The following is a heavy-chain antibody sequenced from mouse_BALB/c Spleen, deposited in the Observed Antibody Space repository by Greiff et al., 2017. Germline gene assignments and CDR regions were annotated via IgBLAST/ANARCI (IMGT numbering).Heavy chain of an antibody. CDR3: ARDRASHGYYSYWYFDV. D-gene: IGHD2-3*01. Sequence: EVKLVESGGGLVQPGGSLKLSCAASGFTFSSYGMSWVRQTPDKRLELVATINSNGGSTYYPDSVKGRFTISRDNAKNTLYLQMSSLKSEDTAMYYCARDRASHGYYSYWYFDVWGAGTTVTVSS. CDR2: INSNGGST. J-gene: IGHJ1*01. CDR1: GFTFSSYG. V-gene: IGHV5-6-3*01.